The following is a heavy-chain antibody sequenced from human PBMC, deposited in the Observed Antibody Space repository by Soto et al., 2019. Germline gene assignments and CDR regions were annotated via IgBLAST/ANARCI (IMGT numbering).Heavy chain of an antibody. CDR3: ARQGSNEYYYYGMDV. V-gene: IGHV1-69*12. D-gene: IGHD3-10*01. Sequence: QVQLVQSGDEVKKPGSSVKVSCKASGGTFSSYAINWVRQAPGQGLEWMGGIIRIFGTPDYAQRFQGRVTITADESTSTAYMELSRLRSEDISVYYCARQGSNEYYYYGMDVWGKGTKVTVS. CDR2: IIRIFGTP. J-gene: IGHJ6*04. CDR1: GGTFSSYA.